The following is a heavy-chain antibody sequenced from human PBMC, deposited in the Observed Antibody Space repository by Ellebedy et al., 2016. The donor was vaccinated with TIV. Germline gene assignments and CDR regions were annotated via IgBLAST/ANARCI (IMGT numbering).Heavy chain of an antibody. V-gene: IGHV4-59*01. CDR1: GGSISSYY. CDR2: IYYSGST. Sequence: MPSETLSLTCTVSGGSISSYYWSWIRQPPGKGLEWIGYIYYSGSTNYNPSLKSRVTISVDTSKNQFSLKLSSVTAADTAVYYCARLGVSRGRYNWFDPWGQGTLVTVSS. CDR3: ARLGVSRGRYNWFDP. D-gene: IGHD2-8*01. J-gene: IGHJ5*02.